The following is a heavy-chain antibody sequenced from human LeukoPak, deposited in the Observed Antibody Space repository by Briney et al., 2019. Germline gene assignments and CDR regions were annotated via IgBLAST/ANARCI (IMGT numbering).Heavy chain of an antibody. CDR3: ARGVTTGLDWFDP. D-gene: IGHD2-21*02. CDR2: ISYSGSS. J-gene: IGHJ5*02. V-gene: IGHV4-59*01. CDR1: GVSISSYY. Sequence: SETLSLTCTVSGVSISSYYWSWIRQPPGKGLERIGCISYSGSSTYNPSLKSRVTISVDTSKNQFSLKVTSVTAADTAVYYCARGVTTGLDWFDPWGQGTLVTASS.